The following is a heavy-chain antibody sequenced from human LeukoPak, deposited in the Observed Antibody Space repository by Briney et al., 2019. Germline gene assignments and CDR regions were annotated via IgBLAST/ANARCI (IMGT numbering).Heavy chain of an antibody. V-gene: IGHV3-21*01. CDR1: GFMFSSYS. J-gene: IGHJ4*02. CDR3: ARVDSSGYYSFHY. Sequence: PGGSLRLSCAASGFMFSSYSMNWVRRAPGKGLEWVSSITGSPGYIYYADSVKGRFTISRDNAKSSLYLQLDSLRAEDTAIYYCARVDSSGYYSFHYWGQGTLVTVS. D-gene: IGHD3-22*01. CDR2: ITGSPGYI.